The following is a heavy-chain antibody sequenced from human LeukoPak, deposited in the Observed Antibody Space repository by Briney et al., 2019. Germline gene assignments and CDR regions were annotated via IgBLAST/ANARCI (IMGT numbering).Heavy chain of an antibody. J-gene: IGHJ6*03. CDR1: GGTFSGYG. V-gene: IGHV1-69*05. CDR2: IILIFHTT. CDR3: ARDGEVGATSLYYYYMDV. D-gene: IGHD1-26*01. Sequence: SVKVSCKASGGTFSGYGITWVRQAPGQGLEWMGGIILIFHTTNYAQKFQGRVTVTTDESTNTAYMELSSLRSEDTAVYYCARDGEVGATSLYYYYMDVWGKGTTVTVSS.